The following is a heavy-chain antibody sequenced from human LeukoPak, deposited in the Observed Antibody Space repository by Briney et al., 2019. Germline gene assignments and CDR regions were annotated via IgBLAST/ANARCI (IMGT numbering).Heavy chain of an antibody. V-gene: IGHV4-39*07. Sequence: SETLSLTCTVSGGSVNSGTYHWGWVRQPPGKGLEWIGSVYFDGSTHDNPSLKSRVAISVDTSKNQSSLKLTSVTAADTAVYFCARLGSYHDFWGQGALVTVSS. CDR3: ARLGSYHDF. CDR2: VYFDGST. CDR1: GGSVNSGTYH. D-gene: IGHD1-26*01. J-gene: IGHJ4*02.